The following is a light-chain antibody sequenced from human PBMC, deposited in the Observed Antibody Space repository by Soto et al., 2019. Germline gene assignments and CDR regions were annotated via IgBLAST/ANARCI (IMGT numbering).Light chain of an antibody. Sequence: LTQPASVSGSPGQSIAISCTGTSSDVGGYNYVSWYQQHPGKAPKLMIYDVSNRLSGVSNRFSGSKSGNTASLTISGLQAEDEADYYCCSYTTSSTYVFGTGTKVTVL. CDR3: CSYTTSSTYV. CDR1: SSDVGGYNY. J-gene: IGLJ1*01. CDR2: DVS. V-gene: IGLV2-14*03.